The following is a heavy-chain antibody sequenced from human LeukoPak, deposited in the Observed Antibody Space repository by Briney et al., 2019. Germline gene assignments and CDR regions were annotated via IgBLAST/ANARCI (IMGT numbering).Heavy chain of an antibody. J-gene: IGHJ4*02. Sequence: ASVKVSCKVSGYTLIELSIHWVRQAPGKGLEWMGGFDPEEGVTIFTQRIQGRVTMNEDTSTDTAYMELSSLRSEDTAVHYCAAVGSSGYYYVPYWGQGTLVTVSS. CDR2: FDPEEGVT. CDR1: GYTLIELS. CDR3: AAVGSSGYYYVPY. D-gene: IGHD3-22*01. V-gene: IGHV1-24*01.